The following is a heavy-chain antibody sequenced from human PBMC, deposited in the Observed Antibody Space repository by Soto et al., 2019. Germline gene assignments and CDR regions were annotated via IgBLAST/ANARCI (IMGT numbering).Heavy chain of an antibody. J-gene: IGHJ6*03. Sequence: SLRLSCAASGFTFSSYSMNWVRQAPGKGLEWVSYISSSSSTIYYADSVKGRFTISRDNAKNSLYLQMNSLRAEDTAVYYCARARDYGDYLWYYYMGGRAKRTTVTGSS. V-gene: IGHV3-48*01. D-gene: IGHD4-17*01. CDR3: ARARDYGDYLWYYYMGG. CDR1: GFTFSSYS. CDR2: ISSSSSTI.